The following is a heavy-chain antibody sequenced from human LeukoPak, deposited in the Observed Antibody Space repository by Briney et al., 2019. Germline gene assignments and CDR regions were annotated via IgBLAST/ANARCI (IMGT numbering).Heavy chain of an antibody. D-gene: IGHD6-13*01. V-gene: IGHV3-9*03. CDR1: GFTFDDYA. CDR3: AKDLRSSSWDAFDI. J-gene: IGHJ3*02. CDR2: ISWNSGSI. Sequence: GRSLRLSCAASGFTFDDYAMHWVWQAPGKGLEWVSGISWNSGSIGYADSVKGRFTISRDNAKNSLYLQMNSLRAEDMALYYCAKDLRSSSWDAFDIWGQGTMVTVSS.